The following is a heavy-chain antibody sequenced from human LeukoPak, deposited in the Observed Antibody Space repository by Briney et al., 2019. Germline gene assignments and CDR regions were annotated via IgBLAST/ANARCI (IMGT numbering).Heavy chain of an antibody. V-gene: IGHV4-59*01. J-gene: IGHJ6*03. CDR1: GGSISSYY. CDR3: ARLMARGVIHYYYYMDV. D-gene: IGHD3-10*01. Sequence: PSETLSLTCTVSGGSISSYYWSWIRQPPGKGLEWIGYIYYSGSTNYNPSLKSRVTISVDTSKNQFSLKLSSVTAADTAVYYCARLMARGVIHYYYYMDVWGKGTTVTISS. CDR2: IYYSGST.